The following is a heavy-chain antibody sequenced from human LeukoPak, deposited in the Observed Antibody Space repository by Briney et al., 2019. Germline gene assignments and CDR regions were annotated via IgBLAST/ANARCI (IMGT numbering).Heavy chain of an antibody. CDR3: ANKPRSDWSLGD. Sequence: GGSLRLSCAASGFIFSKYGTYWVRQAPGKGLEGVAFIWCDGSNKYYADSVKGRFTICRDNSKNRLYLQMNSLRAEDTTVYYCANKPRSDWSLGDWGQGTLVTVSS. CDR2: IWCDGSNK. D-gene: IGHD6-19*01. CDR1: GFIFSKYG. V-gene: IGHV3-30*02. J-gene: IGHJ4*02.